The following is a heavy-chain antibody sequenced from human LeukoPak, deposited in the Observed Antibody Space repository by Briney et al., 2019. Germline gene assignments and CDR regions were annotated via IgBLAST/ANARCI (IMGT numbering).Heavy chain of an antibody. Sequence: GASVKASCKASGYTFTSYDINWVRQATGQGLEWMGWMNPNSGNTGYAQKFQGRVTMTRNTSISTAYMELSSLRSEDTAVYYCARLGVYDGNSYGSYWGQGTLVTVSS. J-gene: IGHJ4*02. CDR1: GYTFTSYD. D-gene: IGHD5-18*01. V-gene: IGHV1-8*01. CDR3: ARLGVYDGNSYGSY. CDR2: MNPNSGNT.